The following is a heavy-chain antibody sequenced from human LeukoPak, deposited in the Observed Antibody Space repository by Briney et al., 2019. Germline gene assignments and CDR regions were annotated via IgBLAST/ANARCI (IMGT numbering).Heavy chain of an antibody. Sequence: PGGSLRLSCAASGFTFSSYSMNWVRQAPGKGLELGSSISSSSSYIYYADSVKGRFTISRDNAEISLYLQMNSLRAEDTAVYYCARVIAGKTPQDYWGQGTLVTVSS. J-gene: IGHJ4*02. CDR1: GFTFSSYS. CDR2: ISSSSSYI. CDR3: ARVIAGKTPQDY. D-gene: IGHD6-13*01. V-gene: IGHV3-21*01.